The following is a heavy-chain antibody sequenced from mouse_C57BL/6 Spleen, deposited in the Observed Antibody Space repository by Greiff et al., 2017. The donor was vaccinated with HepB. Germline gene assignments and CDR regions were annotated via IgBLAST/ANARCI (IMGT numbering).Heavy chain of an antibody. Sequence: QVQLQQPGAELVKPGASVKLSCKASGYTFTSYWMHWVKQRPGQGLEWIGMIHPNSGSTNYNEKFKSKATLTVDKSSSTAYMQLSSLTSEDSAVYYCARFYGSSYAGTGYAMDYWGQGTSVTVSS. CDR3: ARFYGSSYAGTGYAMDY. J-gene: IGHJ4*01. CDR2: IHPNSGST. V-gene: IGHV1-64*01. CDR1: GYTFTSYW. D-gene: IGHD1-1*01.